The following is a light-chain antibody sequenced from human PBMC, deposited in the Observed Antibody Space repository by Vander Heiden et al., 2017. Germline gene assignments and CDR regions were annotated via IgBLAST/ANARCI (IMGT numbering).Light chain of an antibody. CDR1: SSNLGSNT. CDR2: SNN. J-gene: IGLJ3*02. CDR3: AAWDDSLNGWV. Sequence: QSVLTQPPSASGTPGQRVTISCSGSSSNLGSNTVNWYQQLPGTAPKLLIYSNNQRPSGVPDRFSGSKSGTSASLASSGLQSEDEADYYCAAWDDSLNGWVFGGGTKLTVL. V-gene: IGLV1-44*01.